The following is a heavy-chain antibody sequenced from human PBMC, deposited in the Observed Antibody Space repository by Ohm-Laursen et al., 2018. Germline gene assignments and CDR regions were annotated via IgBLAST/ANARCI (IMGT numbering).Heavy chain of an antibody. D-gene: IGHD3-9*01. V-gene: IGHV3-66*01. J-gene: IGHJ4*02. CDR3: AKEIYDILTGYPH. Sequence: SLRLSCAASGFTVSSNYMSWVRQAPGKGLEWVSVIFSDGTTYYADSVKGRFAISRDNSKNTLYLQMNSLRAEDTAVYYCAKEIYDILTGYPHWGQGTLVTISS. CDR2: IFSDGTT. CDR1: GFTVSSNY.